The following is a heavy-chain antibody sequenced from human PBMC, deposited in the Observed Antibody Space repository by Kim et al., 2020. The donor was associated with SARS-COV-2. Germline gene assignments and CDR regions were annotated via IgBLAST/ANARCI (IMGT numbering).Heavy chain of an antibody. D-gene: IGHD3-10*01. CDR3: ARGTSNITMVRGVSIYYFDY. CDR2: IYYSGST. CDR1: GGSISSYY. V-gene: IGHV4-59*13. J-gene: IGHJ4*02. Sequence: SETLSLTCTVSGGSISSYYWSWIRQPPGKGLEWIGYIYYSGSTNYNPSLKSRVTISVDTSKNQFSLKLSSVTAADTAVYYCARGTSNITMVRGVSIYYFDYWGQGTLVTVSS.